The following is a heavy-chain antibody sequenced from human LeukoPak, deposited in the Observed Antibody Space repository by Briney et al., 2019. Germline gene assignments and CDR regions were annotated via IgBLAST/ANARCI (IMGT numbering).Heavy chain of an antibody. CDR2: ISYDGSNK. CDR1: GFTLSSYG. J-gene: IGHJ4*02. D-gene: IGHD1-26*01. CDR3: AKAGGRGSYYPYFDY. Sequence: PGRSLRLSCAASGFTLSSYGMHWVRQAPGKGLEWEAVISYDGSNKYYADSVKGRFTISRDNSKNTLYLQMNSLRAEDTAVYYCAKAGGRGSYYPYFDYWGQGTLVTVSS. V-gene: IGHV3-30*18.